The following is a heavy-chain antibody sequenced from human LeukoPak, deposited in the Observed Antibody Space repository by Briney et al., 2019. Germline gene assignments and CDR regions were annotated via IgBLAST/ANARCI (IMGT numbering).Heavy chain of an antibody. Sequence: ASVKVSCEASGYTFTSYDMHWVRQAPGQGLEWMGIINASGGSTSYAQKFQGRVTMTRDTSTSTVYMELSSLRSEDTAVSYCARTAMVRGDPNPFDIWGQGTMVTVSS. CDR1: GYTFTSYD. V-gene: IGHV1-46*01. J-gene: IGHJ3*02. CDR2: INASGGST. D-gene: IGHD3-10*01. CDR3: ARTAMVRGDPNPFDI.